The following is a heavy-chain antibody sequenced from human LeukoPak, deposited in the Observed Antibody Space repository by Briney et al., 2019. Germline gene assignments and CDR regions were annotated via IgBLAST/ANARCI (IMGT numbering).Heavy chain of an antibody. CDR1: GGSISSGSYY. V-gene: IGHV4-61*02. J-gene: IGHJ4*02. CDR3: ARGIVLMVYAEYYFDY. D-gene: IGHD2-8*01. CDR2: IYTSGST. Sequence: SETLSLTCTVSGGSISSGSYYWSWIRQPAGKGLEWIGRIYTSGSTNYNPSLKSRFTISVDTSKNQFSLKLSSVTAADTAVYYCARGIVLMVYAEYYFDYWGQGTLVTVSS.